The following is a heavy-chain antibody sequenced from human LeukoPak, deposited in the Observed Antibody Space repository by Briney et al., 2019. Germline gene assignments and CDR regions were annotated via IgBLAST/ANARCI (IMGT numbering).Heavy chain of an antibody. D-gene: IGHD6-13*01. V-gene: IGHV3-23*01. CDR2: ISGSGGST. CDR1: GFTFSSYA. J-gene: IGHJ4*02. Sequence: GGSLRLSCAAPGFTFSSYAMSWVRQAPGKGLEWVSAISGSGGSTYYADSVKGRFTISRDNSKNTLYLQMNSLRAEDTAVYYCAKPPIAAAGTWYFDYWGQGTLVTVSS. CDR3: AKPPIAAAGTWYFDY.